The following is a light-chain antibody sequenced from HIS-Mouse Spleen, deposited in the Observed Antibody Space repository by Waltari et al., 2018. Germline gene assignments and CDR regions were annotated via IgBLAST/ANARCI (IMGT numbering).Light chain of an antibody. V-gene: IGLV2-23*01. Sequence: QSALTQPASVSGSPGQSITISCTGTSSDVGSYNLVSWYQQHPGKPPKLMIVEGSRRSSGVSNRFSVSQSGNTASLTISGRQSEDEADYYCCSYAGSSTYWVFGGGTKLTVL. CDR2: EGS. J-gene: IGLJ3*02. CDR3: CSYAGSSTYWV. CDR1: SSDVGSYNL.